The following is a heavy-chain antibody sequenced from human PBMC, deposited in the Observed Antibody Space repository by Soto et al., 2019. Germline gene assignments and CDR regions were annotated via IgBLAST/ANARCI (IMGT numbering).Heavy chain of an antibody. CDR1: GYSFTSYW. CDR3: ARRGYCSGGSCYGHYYYYGMGV. Sequence: PGESLKISCKGSGYSFTSYWISWVRQMPGKGLEWMGRIDPSDSYTNYSPSFQGHVTISADKSISTAYLQWSSLKASDTAMYYCARRGYCSGGSCYGHYYYYGMGVWGQGTTVTVSS. J-gene: IGHJ6*02. D-gene: IGHD2-15*01. V-gene: IGHV5-10-1*01. CDR2: IDPSDSYT.